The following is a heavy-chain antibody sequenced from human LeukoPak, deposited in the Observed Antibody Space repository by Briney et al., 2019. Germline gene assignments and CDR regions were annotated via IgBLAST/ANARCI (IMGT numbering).Heavy chain of an antibody. J-gene: IGHJ6*03. CDR2: MNPNSGNT. CDR1: GYTFTSYD. V-gene: IGHV1-8*03. D-gene: IGHD3-3*01. CDR3: AITSYYDFWSGYLDYYYMDV. Sequence: ASVKVSCKASGYTFTSYDINWVRQATGQGLEWMGWMNPNSGNTGYAQKFQGRVTITRNTSISTAYMELSSLRSEDTAVYYCAITSYYDFWSGYLDYYYMDVWGKGTTVTVSS.